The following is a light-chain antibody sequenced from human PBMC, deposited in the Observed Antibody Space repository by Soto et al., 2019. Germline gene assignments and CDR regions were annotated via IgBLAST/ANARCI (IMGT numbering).Light chain of an antibody. CDR2: GNS. CDR3: QSYDSSLSGYV. CDR1: SSNIGAGYD. V-gene: IGLV1-40*01. J-gene: IGLJ1*01. Sequence: QSVLTQPPSVSGAPGQRVTISCTGSSSNIGAGYDVHWYQQPPGTAPKLLIYGNSNRPSGVPDRFSGSKSSTSASLAITGLQAEDEADYYCQSYDSSLSGYVFGTGTKLTVL.